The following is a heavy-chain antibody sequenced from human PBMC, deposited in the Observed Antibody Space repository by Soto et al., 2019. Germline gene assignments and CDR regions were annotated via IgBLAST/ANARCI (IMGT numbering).Heavy chain of an antibody. CDR1: GFTFSSYG. Sequence: QVQLVESGGGVVQPGRSLRLSCAASGFTFSSYGMHWVRQAPGKGLEWVAVIWYDGSNKYYADSVKGRFTISRDNSKNALNLXXNSLRAEDTAVYYCARTDIVVVVAATLRGYYGMDVWGQGTTVTVSS. CDR2: IWYDGSNK. J-gene: IGHJ6*02. D-gene: IGHD2-15*01. V-gene: IGHV3-33*01. CDR3: ARTDIVVVVAATLRGYYGMDV.